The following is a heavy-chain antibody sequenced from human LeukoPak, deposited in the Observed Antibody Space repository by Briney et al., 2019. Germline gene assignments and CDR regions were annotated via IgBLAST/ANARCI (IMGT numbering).Heavy chain of an antibody. Sequence: ASAKVSCKASGYTFTGYYLHWVRQAPGQGLEWMGWINPNSGDTNYAPKFQGRVTMTRDTSISTAYMELSRLTSDDTAVYYCASYYYDSSGHYQEVYWGQGTLVTVSS. J-gene: IGHJ4*02. D-gene: IGHD3-22*01. CDR1: GYTFTGYY. CDR2: INPNSGDT. CDR3: ASYYYDSSGHYQEVY. V-gene: IGHV1-2*02.